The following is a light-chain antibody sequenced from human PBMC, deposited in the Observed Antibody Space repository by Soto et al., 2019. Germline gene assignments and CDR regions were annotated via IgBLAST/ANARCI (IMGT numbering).Light chain of an antibody. V-gene: IGLV1-47*01. Sequence: QSVLTQPPSASGTPGQRVTISCSGISSKLGSEDVYWYQQLPGAAPKLLIYRSNQRPSGVPDRISGSRSGTSASLAISGLRSEDEADYYCAVWDDTLSGSVVFGGGTKLTVL. J-gene: IGLJ2*01. CDR1: SSKLGSED. CDR2: RSN. CDR3: AVWDDTLSGSVV.